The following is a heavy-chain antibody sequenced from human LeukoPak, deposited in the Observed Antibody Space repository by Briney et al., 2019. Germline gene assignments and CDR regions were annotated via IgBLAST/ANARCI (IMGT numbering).Heavy chain of an antibody. J-gene: IGHJ3*02. CDR1: GGSVTSSSFY. Sequence: SETLSLSCTLSGGSVTSSSFYWAWIRQPPGKGLECIGTIYYSGITYYHSSLKMRVTISVDTSKNQFSLKLNSVTAADTAVYFCAKSGPAAGRPDAFDIWGQGTMVTVSS. D-gene: IGHD6-25*01. V-gene: IGHV4-39*07. CDR3: AKSGPAAGRPDAFDI. CDR2: IYYSGIT.